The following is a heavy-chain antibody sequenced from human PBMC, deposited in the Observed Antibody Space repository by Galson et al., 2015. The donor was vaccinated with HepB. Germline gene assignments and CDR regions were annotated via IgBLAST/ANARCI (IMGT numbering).Heavy chain of an antibody. V-gene: IGHV3-48*02. CDR3: AGNYDFWSGYV. J-gene: IGHJ4*02. CDR2: ISATGTAR. D-gene: IGHD3-3*01. CDR1: AFTFSSYN. Sequence: SLRLSCAASAFTFSSYNMNWVRQAPGKGLEWVSYISATGTARNYADSVRGRFTISRDNAKNSLYLQMTSLREEDTAVYYCAGNYDFWSGYVWGQGTLVTVSS.